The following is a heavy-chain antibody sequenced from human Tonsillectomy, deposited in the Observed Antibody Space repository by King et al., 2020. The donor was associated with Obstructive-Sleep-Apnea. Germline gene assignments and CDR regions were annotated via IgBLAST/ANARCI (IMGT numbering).Heavy chain of an antibody. CDR1: GYNFTTYW. Sequence: QLVQSAAEVRKPGESLRISCKGSGYNFTTYWISWVRQMPGKGLEWMGRIDPSDSYENYSPTFQGHVTVSSDKSISTAYLDWSSLKTSDTAMYYCARLSLNGYADIWGQGTLVTVSS. CDR2: IDPSDSYE. V-gene: IGHV5-10-1*03. J-gene: IGHJ4*02. D-gene: IGHD2-2*01. CDR3: ARLSLNGYADI.